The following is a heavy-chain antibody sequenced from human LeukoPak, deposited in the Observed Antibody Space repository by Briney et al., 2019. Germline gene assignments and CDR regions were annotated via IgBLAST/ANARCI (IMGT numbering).Heavy chain of an antibody. V-gene: IGHV4-61*01. D-gene: IGHD6-19*01. J-gene: IGHJ2*01. Sequence: SETLSLTCTVSGGSVSSGSYYWSWIRQPPGEGLEWIGYIYYSGSTNYNPSLKSRVTMSVDTSKNQFSLKLSSVTAADTAVYYCAKDQSSGHWYFDLWGRGTLVTVSS. CDR2: IYYSGST. CDR1: GGSVSSGSYY. CDR3: AKDQSSGHWYFDL.